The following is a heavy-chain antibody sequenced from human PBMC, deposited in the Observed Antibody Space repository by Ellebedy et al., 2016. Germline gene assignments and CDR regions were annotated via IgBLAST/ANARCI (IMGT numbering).Heavy chain of an antibody. CDR3: ARVFGGYSLKAGMDV. J-gene: IGHJ6*02. CDR2: ISSSSSYT. V-gene: IGHV3-11*06. D-gene: IGHD2-15*01. CDR1: GFTFSDYY. Sequence: GESLKISXAASGFTFSDYYMSWIRQAPGKGLEWVSYISSSSSYTNYADSVKGRFTISRDNSKNTLYLQMNSLRAEDTAVYYCARVFGGYSLKAGMDVWGQGTTVTVSS.